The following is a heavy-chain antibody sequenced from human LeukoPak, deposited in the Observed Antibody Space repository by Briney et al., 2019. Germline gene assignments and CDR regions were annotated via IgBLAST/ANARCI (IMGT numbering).Heavy chain of an antibody. V-gene: IGHV3-30*14. J-gene: IGHJ4*02. CDR2: ISYDGSNK. CDR1: GFTFSSYA. D-gene: IGHD1-1*01. Sequence: GGSLRLSCAASGFTFSSYAMHWVRQAPGKGLEWVAVISYDGSNKYYADSVKGRFTISGDNSKNTVYLQMSNLKAEDTAIYYCARDRTRTKGYFDYWGQGTLVTVSS. CDR3: ARDRTRTKGYFDY.